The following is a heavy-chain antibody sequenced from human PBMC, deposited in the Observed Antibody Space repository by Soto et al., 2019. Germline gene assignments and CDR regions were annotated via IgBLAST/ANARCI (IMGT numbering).Heavy chain of an antibody. D-gene: IGHD4-17*01. J-gene: IGHJ5*02. Sequence: PSETLSLTCTVSGGSISSGGYYWSWIRQHPGKGLEWIGYIYYSGSTYYNPSLKSRVTISVDTSKNQFSLKLSSVTAADTAVYYCARGFAVTTHNWFDPWGQGTLVTVSS. CDR2: IYYSGST. V-gene: IGHV4-31*03. CDR1: GGSISSGGYY. CDR3: ARGFAVTTHNWFDP.